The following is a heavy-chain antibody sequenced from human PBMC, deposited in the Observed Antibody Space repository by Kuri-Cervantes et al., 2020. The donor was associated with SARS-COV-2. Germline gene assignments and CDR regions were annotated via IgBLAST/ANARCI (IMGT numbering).Heavy chain of an antibody. CDR1: GFTFSSYS. CDR3: ARQYYDILTGYYLYGMDV. CDR2: ISSSSSTT. D-gene: IGHD3-9*01. J-gene: IGHJ6*02. V-gene: IGHV3-48*02. Sequence: GGSLRLSCAASGFTFSSYSMNWVCQAPGKGLEWVSYISSSSSTTYYADSVKGRFTISRDNAKNSLYLQMNSLRDEDTAVYYCARQYYDILTGYYLYGMDVWGQGTTVTVSS.